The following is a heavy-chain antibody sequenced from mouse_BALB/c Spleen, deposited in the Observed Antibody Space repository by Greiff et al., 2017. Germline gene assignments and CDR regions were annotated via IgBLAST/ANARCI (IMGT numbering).Heavy chain of an antibody. V-gene: IGHV1-7*01. Sequence: VQLQQSGAEPAKPGASVKMSCKASGYTFTSYWMHWVKQRPGQGLEWIGYINPSTGYTEYNQKFKDKATLTADKSSSTAYMQLSSLTSEDSAVYYCARRARLGYAMDYWGQGTSVTVSS. CDR3: ARRARLGYAMDY. CDR2: INPSTGYT. D-gene: IGHD4-1*01. J-gene: IGHJ4*01. CDR1: GYTFTSYW.